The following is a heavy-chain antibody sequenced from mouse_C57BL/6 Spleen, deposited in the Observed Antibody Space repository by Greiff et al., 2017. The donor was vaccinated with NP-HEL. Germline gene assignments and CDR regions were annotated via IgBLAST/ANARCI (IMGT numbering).Heavy chain of an antibody. V-gene: IGHV3-6*01. Sequence: EVQLVESGPGLVKPSQSLSLTCSVTGYSITSGYYWNWIRQFPGNKLEWMGYISYDGSNNYNPSLKNRISITRDTSKNQFFLKLNSVTTEDTATYYCARERDWFDYWGQGTTLTVSS. CDR2: ISYDGSN. CDR1: GYSITSGYY. J-gene: IGHJ2*01. CDR3: ARERDWFDY. D-gene: IGHD3-3*01.